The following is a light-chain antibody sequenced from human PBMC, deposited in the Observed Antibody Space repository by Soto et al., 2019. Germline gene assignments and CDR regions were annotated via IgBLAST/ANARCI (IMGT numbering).Light chain of an antibody. CDR3: CSYAGSCTDV. J-gene: IGLJ1*01. V-gene: IGLV2-23*01. Sequence: QSVLTQPASVSGSPGQSITISCTGTSSDVGSYNLVSWYQQHPSKAPKLIIYEGSKRPSGVSYRFSGSKSGNTASLTISGLQAEDEADYYCCSYAGSCTDVFGTGTKVTVL. CDR2: EGS. CDR1: SSDVGSYNL.